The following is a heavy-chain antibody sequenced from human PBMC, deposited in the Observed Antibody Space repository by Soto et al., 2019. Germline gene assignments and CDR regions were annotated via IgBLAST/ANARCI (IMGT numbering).Heavy chain of an antibody. V-gene: IGHV1-18*01. CDR1: GYTFTSYG. Sequence: ASVKVSCKASGYTFTSYGISWVRQAPGQGLEWMGWISAYNGNTNYAQKLQGRVTMTTDTSTSTAYMELRSLRSDDTAVYYCARADYDSSGHNWFAPWGQGTLVTVSS. D-gene: IGHD3-22*01. J-gene: IGHJ5*02. CDR3: ARADYDSSGHNWFAP. CDR2: ISAYNGNT.